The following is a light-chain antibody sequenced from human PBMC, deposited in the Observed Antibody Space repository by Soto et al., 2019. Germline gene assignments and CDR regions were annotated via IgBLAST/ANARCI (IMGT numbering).Light chain of an antibody. CDR1: SAYSTYG. Sequence: QSVLTQSPSASASLGASVKLTCTLPSAYSTYGIAWHQQQPEKGPRFLMRINSDGTHTKGDGIPDRFSGSSFGTERYLTISTVQSEDGADYYCQTWGTGVIFGGGTQLTVL. V-gene: IGLV4-69*01. CDR2: INSDGTH. J-gene: IGLJ7*01. CDR3: QTWGTGVI.